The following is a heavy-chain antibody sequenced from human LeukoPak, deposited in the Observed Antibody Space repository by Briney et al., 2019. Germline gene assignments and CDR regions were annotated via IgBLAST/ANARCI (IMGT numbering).Heavy chain of an antibody. D-gene: IGHD6-19*01. CDR3: ARRGSRGQWLEQVEY. V-gene: IGHV4-39*07. CDR2: IYYSGST. CDR1: GGSISSSSYY. J-gene: IGHJ4*02. Sequence: PSETLSLTCTVSGGSISSSSYYWGWIRQPPGKGLEWIGSIYYSGSTYYNPSLKSRVTISVDTSKNQFSLKLSSVTAADTAVYYCARRGSRGQWLEQVEYWGQGTLVTVSS.